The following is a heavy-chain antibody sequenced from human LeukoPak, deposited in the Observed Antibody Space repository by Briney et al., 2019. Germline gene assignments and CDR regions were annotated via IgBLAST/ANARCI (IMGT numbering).Heavy chain of an antibody. CDR1: GGSFSGYY. CDR2: INHSGST. V-gene: IGHV4-34*01. J-gene: IGHJ6*02. Sequence: SETLSLTCAVYGGSFSGYYWSWIRQPPGKGLEWIGEINHSGSTNYNPSLKRRVTISVDTSKNQFSLKLSSVTAADTAVYYCAGDQTYYYDSSVSYGMDVWGQGTTVTVSS. CDR3: AGDQTYYYDSSVSYGMDV. D-gene: IGHD3-22*01.